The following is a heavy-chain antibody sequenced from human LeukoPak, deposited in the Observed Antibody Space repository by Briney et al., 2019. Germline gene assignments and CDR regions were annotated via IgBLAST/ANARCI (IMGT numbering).Heavy chain of an antibody. D-gene: IGHD4-17*01. CDR1: GGSISNYY. J-gene: IGHJ4*02. Sequence: SETLSLTCTVSGGSISNYYWSWVRQPPGKGLEWIGCIYYIGSTNYNPSLKSRVTISPDTSKNQFSLELSSVTAADTAVYYCARHGGAYGLDYWGQGTLVTVSS. CDR2: IYYIGST. CDR3: ARHGGAYGLDY. V-gene: IGHV4-59*08.